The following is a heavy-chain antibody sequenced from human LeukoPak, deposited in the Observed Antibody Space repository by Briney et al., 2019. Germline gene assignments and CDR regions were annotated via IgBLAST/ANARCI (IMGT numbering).Heavy chain of an antibody. Sequence: GGSRRLYCAASGCTVRSNNMTWVRQAPGKGLEWASVIYSGGNTYYADSVKGRFSIYRDNSKNTVYLQMNSLRAEDTAVYYCARLVTGTTVINSGWFDPWGQGTLVTVSS. CDR2: IYSGGNT. V-gene: IGHV3-66*04. D-gene: IGHD4-23*01. J-gene: IGHJ5*02. CDR1: GCTVRSNN. CDR3: ARLVTGTTVINSGWFDP.